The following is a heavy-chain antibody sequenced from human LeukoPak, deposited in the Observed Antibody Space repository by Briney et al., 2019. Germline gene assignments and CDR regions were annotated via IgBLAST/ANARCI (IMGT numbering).Heavy chain of an antibody. CDR2: IYYSGST. Sequence: SETLSLTCTVSGGSISRHYWSWIRQPPGKRLEWIGYIYYSGSTDYNPSLKGRVTVSVDTSTNQFSLRLSFVTAADTAVYYCARVGWGIFDFWGQGTLVTVSS. CDR3: ARVGWGIFDF. V-gene: IGHV4-59*11. CDR1: GGSISRHY. D-gene: IGHD3-16*01. J-gene: IGHJ4*02.